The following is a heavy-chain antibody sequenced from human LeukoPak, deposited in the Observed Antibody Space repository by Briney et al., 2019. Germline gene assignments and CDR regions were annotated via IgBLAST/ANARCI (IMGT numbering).Heavy chain of an antibody. J-gene: IGHJ4*02. CDR1: GFTFSSYA. D-gene: IGHD3-10*01. CDR3: AKPRYYYGSGSPYY. V-gene: IGHV3-23*01. Sequence: PGGSLRLSCAASGFTFSSYAMSWVRQAPGKGLEWVSAISGSGGSTYYADSVKGRFTISRDNSKNTLYLQMNCLRAEDTAVYYCAKPRYYYGSGSPYYWGQGTLVTVSS. CDR2: ISGSGGST.